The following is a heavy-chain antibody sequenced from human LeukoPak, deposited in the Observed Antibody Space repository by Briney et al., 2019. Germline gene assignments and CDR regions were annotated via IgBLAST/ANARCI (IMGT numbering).Heavy chain of an antibody. D-gene: IGHD4-17*01. J-gene: IGHJ4*02. CDR3: VRDATETKLGWVYFDY. Sequence: PGGSLRLSCAASGLTFSGYEMNWVRQAPGKGLKWLAYINTSDTLIRYADTVKGRFTISRDDAKNSLYLQMNSLRAEDTGVYHCVRDATETKLGWVYFDYWGQGTLLTVSS. V-gene: IGHV3-48*03. CDR1: GLTFSGYE. CDR2: INTSDTLI.